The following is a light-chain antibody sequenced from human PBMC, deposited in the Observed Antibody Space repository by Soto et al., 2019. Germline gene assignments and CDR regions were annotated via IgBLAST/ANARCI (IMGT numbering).Light chain of an antibody. V-gene: IGKV1-12*01. CDR1: QGISSW. J-gene: IGKJ4*01. Sequence: DIQMTQSPSSVSASVGDRVTITCRASQGISSWLAWYQQKPGKAPKLLIYAASSSQSGVPSRFSGSGSGTYFILTISILSPEYFAYYYCQHANRFPLTFGGGTKVEIK. CDR2: AAS. CDR3: QHANRFPLT.